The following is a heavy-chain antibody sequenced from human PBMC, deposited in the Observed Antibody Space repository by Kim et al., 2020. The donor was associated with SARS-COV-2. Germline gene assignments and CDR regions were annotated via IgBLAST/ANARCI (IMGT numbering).Heavy chain of an antibody. D-gene: IGHD1-26*01. J-gene: IGHJ4*02. Sequence: GGSLRLSCAASGFSFRSYAMHWVRQAPGKGLEWVALISYDGSNSYYADSVKGRFTISRDSSKKMLYLQMNSLRAEDTAVYYCAKGEGGSYLVLPYAHYWGPGTLVTVSS. CDR3: AKGEGGSYLVLPYAHY. V-gene: IGHV3-30*18. CDR2: ISYDGSNS. CDR1: GFSFRSYA.